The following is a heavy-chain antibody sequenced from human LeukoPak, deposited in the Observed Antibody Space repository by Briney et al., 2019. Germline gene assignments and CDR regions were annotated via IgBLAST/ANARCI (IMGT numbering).Heavy chain of an antibody. CDR3: ARDLDCSGGSCHISGDAFDI. Sequence: SVKVSCKASGGTFSSYAISWVRQAPGQGLEWMGGIIPIFGTANYAQKFQGRVTITADKSTSTAYMELSSLRSEDTAVYYCARDLDCSGGSCHISGDAFDIWGQGTMVTVSS. D-gene: IGHD2-15*01. CDR1: GGTFSSYA. CDR2: IIPIFGTA. V-gene: IGHV1-69*06. J-gene: IGHJ3*02.